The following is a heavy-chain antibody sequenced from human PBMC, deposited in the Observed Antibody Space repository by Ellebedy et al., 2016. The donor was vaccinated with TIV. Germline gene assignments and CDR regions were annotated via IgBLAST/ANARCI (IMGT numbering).Heavy chain of an antibody. CDR2: INQDGSEK. D-gene: IGHD4-17*01. V-gene: IGHV3-7*01. CDR3: ATDGSYGDYRSPAHAFEF. Sequence: GGSLRLSCAAPGFTFSSYWMSWVRQAPGKGLEWVANINQDGSEKYYVDSVKGRFTISRDNAKNSLYLQIISLGADDTAVYYCATDGSYGDYRSPAHAFEFWGQGTMVTVSS. CDR1: GFTFSSYW. J-gene: IGHJ3*01.